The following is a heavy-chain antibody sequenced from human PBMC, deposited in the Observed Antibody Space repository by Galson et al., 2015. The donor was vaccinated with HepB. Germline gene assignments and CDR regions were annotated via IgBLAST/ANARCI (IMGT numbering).Heavy chain of an antibody. J-gene: IGHJ5*02. CDR2: IKQDGSEK. CDR3: ARDPSPWELLPSTPGWFDP. CDR1: GFTFSSYW. V-gene: IGHV3-7*01. D-gene: IGHD1-26*01. Sequence: SLRLSCAASGFTFSSYWMSWVRQAPGKGLEWVANIKQDGSEKYYVDSVKGRFTISRDNAKNSLYLQMNGLRAEDTAVYYCARDPSPWELLPSTPGWFDPWGQGTLVTVSS.